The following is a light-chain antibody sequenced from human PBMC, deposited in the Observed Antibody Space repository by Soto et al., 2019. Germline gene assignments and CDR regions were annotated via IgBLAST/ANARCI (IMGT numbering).Light chain of an antibody. J-gene: IGKJ5*01. Sequence: DIQMTQSPASLSVSVGDRVTITCRASQSINNYLNWYQQKPGQAPKLLMRSASTLQRGVPSRFSGSGSRTEFTLTITNLQPDDFATYYCQQSLSMPLTFGHGTRLEIK. CDR1: QSINNY. V-gene: IGKV1-39*01. CDR3: QQSLSMPLT. CDR2: SAS.